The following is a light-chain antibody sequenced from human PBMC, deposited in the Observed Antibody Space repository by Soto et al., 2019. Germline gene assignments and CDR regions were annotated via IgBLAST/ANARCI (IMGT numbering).Light chain of an antibody. CDR2: QDN. J-gene: IGLJ2*01. CDR3: QTWDSNTGV. CDR1: KLGDEY. V-gene: IGLV3-1*01. Sequence: SYELTQPPSVSVSPGQTASITCSGDKLGDEYACWYQQKPGQSPVLVIYQDNKRPSGIPERFSGSNSGTTATLTISGTQAMDEADYYCQTWDSNTGVFGGGTKLTVL.